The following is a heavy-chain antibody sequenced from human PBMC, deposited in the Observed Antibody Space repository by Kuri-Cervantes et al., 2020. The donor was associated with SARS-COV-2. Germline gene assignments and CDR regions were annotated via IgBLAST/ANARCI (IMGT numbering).Heavy chain of an antibody. Sequence: SETLSLTCTVSGGSISSSSYYWGWIRQPPGKGLEWIGSIYYSGSTYYNPSLKSRVTISVDTSKNQFSLKLSSVTAADTAVYYRARHGPWSSGWYYFDYWGQGTLVTVSS. CDR3: ARHGPWSSGWYYFDY. V-gene: IGHV4-39*01. CDR1: GGSISSSSYY. CDR2: IYYSGST. D-gene: IGHD6-19*01. J-gene: IGHJ4*02.